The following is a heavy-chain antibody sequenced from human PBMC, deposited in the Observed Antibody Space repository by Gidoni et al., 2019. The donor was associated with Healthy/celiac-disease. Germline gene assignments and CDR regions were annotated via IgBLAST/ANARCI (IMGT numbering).Heavy chain of an antibody. CDR2: ISGSGGST. CDR3: AKDPRPVRTGGDWFDP. Sequence: EVQLLESGGGLVQPGGSLRLSCAASGFTFSSYAMSWVRQAPGKGLEWVSAISGSGGSTYYADSVKGRFTISRDNSKNTLYLQMNSLRAEDTAVYYCAKDPRPVRTGGDWFDPWGQGTLVTVSS. D-gene: IGHD1-1*01. V-gene: IGHV3-23*01. CDR1: GFTFSSYA. J-gene: IGHJ5*02.